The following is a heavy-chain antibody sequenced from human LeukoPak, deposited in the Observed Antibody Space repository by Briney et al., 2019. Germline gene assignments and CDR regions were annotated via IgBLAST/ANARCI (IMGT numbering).Heavy chain of an antibody. CDR1: GFTFSSYA. CDR2: VSDGGTRT. Sequence: GGSLRLSCAASGFTFSSYAMSWVRQAPGKGLQWVSTVSDGGTRTYYADSVKGRFTISIDNSKNTLYLQMNSLGAEDTAVYYCASRPGYAFDVWGQGTMVTVSS. J-gene: IGHJ3*01. V-gene: IGHV3-23*01. CDR3: ASRPGYAFDV.